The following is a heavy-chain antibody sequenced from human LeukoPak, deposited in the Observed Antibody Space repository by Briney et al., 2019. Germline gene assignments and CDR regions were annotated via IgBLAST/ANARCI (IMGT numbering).Heavy chain of an antibody. CDR2: ISAYNGNT. Sequence: ASVKVSCKTSGYTFTSFGISWVRQAPGQGLEWMGWISAYNGNTNYAQKLQGRVTMTTDTSTTTAYMELRSLGSDDTAVYYCAREGNSWFDPWGQGTLVTVSS. CDR1: GYTFTSFG. V-gene: IGHV1-18*01. J-gene: IGHJ5*02. D-gene: IGHD1-1*01. CDR3: AREGNSWFDP.